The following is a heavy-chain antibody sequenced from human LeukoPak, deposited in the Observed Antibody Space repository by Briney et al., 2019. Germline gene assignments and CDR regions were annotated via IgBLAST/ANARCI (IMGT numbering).Heavy chain of an antibody. CDR2: IYYSGST. CDR3: ARVPTYCSGGSCYYYYFDY. V-gene: IGHV4-30-4*02. J-gene: IGHJ4*02. D-gene: IGHD2-15*01. CDR1: GGSISSGDYY. Sequence: SETLSLTCTVSGGSISSGDYYWSWIRQPPGKGLEWIGYIYYSGSTYYNPSLKSRVTISVDTSKNQFSLKLSSVTAADTAVYYCARVPTYCSGGSCYYYYFDYWGQGTLVTVSS.